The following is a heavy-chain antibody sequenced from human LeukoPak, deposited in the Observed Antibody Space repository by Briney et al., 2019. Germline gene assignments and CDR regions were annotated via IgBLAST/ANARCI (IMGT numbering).Heavy chain of an antibody. D-gene: IGHD4-11*01. Sequence: GGSLRLSCAASGFTFSSYWTSWVRQAPGKGLEWVGRIKSKTDGGTTDYAAPVKGRFTISRDDSKNTLYLQMNSLKTKDTAVYYCTTDASWTTNWGQGTLVTVSS. CDR1: GFTFSSYW. CDR3: TTDASWTTN. CDR2: IKSKTDGGTT. V-gene: IGHV3-15*01. J-gene: IGHJ4*02.